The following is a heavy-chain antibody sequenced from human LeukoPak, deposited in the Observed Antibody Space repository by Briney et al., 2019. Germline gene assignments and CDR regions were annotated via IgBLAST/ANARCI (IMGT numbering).Heavy chain of an antibody. D-gene: IGHD3-10*01. J-gene: IGHJ6*02. CDR3: AKEPPLWHYGMGV. Sequence: GSLRLSCGASGFTFSSYWMHWVRQAPGKGLLWVSRINSDGSSTYYADSVKGRLTISRDNAKNTVYLQMNSLRTEDTALYYCAKEPPLWHYGMGVWGQGTTVTVSS. CDR2: INSDGSST. V-gene: IGHV3-74*01. CDR1: GFTFSSYW.